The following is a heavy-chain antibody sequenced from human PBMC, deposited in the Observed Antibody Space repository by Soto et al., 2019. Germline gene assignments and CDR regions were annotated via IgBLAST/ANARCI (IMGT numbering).Heavy chain of an antibody. J-gene: IGHJ4*02. CDR1: GFTFSSYG. V-gene: IGHV3-30*18. CDR3: AKDRRGDGYNSFDY. CDR2: ISYDGSNK. D-gene: IGHD5-12*01. Sequence: GGSLSLSCAASGFTFSSYGMHWVRQAPGKGLEWVAVISYDGSNKYYADSVKGRFTISRDNSKNTLYLQMNSLRAEDTAVYYCAKDRRGDGYNSFDYWGQGTLVTVSS.